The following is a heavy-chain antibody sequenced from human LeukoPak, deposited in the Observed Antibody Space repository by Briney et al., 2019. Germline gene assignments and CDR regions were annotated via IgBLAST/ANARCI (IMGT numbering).Heavy chain of an antibody. CDR1: GFTFSSYA. V-gene: IGHV3-23*01. D-gene: IGHD3-22*01. CDR3: AKEGRYYDSSGYYSDAFDI. Sequence: GGSLRLSCAASGFTFSSYAMSWVRQAPGKGLEWVSAISGSGGSTYYADSVKGRFTISRDNSKNTLYLQMNSLRAEDTAVYYCAKEGRYYDSSGYYSDAFDIWGQGTMVTVSS. CDR2: ISGSGGST. J-gene: IGHJ3*02.